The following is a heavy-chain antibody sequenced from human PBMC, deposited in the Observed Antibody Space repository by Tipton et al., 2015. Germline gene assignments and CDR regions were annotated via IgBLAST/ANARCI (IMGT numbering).Heavy chain of an antibody. CDR1: GFTFSSYS. J-gene: IGHJ6*02. V-gene: IGHV3-21*04. CDR2: ISSRSHYM. CDR3: AAYYDYYYGMDV. Sequence: SLRLSCAASGFTFSSYSMNWVRQAPGKGLEWVSSISSRSHYMYYTASVKGRFTISRDNAKNSLDLQMNSLRDEDTAVYYCAAYYDYYYGMDVWGQGTTVTVSS.